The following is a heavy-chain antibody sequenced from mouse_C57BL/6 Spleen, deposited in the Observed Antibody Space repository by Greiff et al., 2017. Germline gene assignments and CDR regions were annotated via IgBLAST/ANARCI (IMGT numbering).Heavy chain of an antibody. CDR3: ARPLTGTSFDY. CDR2: ISSGGSYT. CDR1: GFTFSSYG. V-gene: IGHV5-6*01. Sequence: EVKLVESGGDLVKPGGSLKLSCAASGFTFSSYGMSWVRQTPDKRLEWVATISSGGSYTYYSDSVKGRFTISRDNAKNTLYLQMSSLKSEDTAMYYCARPLTGTSFDYWGQGTTLTVSS. J-gene: IGHJ2*01. D-gene: IGHD4-1*01.